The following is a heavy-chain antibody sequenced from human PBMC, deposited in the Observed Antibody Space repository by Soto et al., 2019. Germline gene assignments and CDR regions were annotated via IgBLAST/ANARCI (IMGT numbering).Heavy chain of an antibody. CDR2: ISAYNGNT. V-gene: IGHV1-18*01. CDR3: ARVSDYGGNPFYYYYGMDV. CDR1: GYTFTSYG. Sequence: ASVKVSCKASGYTFTSYGISWVRRAPGQGLEWMGWISAYNGNTNYAQKLQGRVTMTTDTSTSTAYMELRSLRSDDTAVYYCARVSDYGGNPFYYYYGMDVWGQGTTVTVSS. D-gene: IGHD4-17*01. J-gene: IGHJ6*02.